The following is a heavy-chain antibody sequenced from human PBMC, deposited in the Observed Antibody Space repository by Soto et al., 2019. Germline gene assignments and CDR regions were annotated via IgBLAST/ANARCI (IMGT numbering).Heavy chain of an antibody. V-gene: IGHV3-23*01. CDR2: ILGTGKDT. CDR1: GFNFSYNA. CDR3: TRLPGTTAPGPDC. J-gene: IGHJ4*02. Sequence: RRLSCVASGFNFSYNAMTWVRQTPGKGLGWVSTILGTGKDTYYADSVKGRVTRSRDTSQNTLYLHMHSLSPEDTAVYYCTRLPGTTAPGPDCWGRGSLLTVSS. D-gene: IGHD4-4*01.